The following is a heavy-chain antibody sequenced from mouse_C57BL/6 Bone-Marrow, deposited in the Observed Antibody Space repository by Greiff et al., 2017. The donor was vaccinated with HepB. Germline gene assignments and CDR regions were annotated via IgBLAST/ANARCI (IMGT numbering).Heavy chain of an antibody. D-gene: IGHD1-1*01. CDR1: GYAFSSSW. V-gene: IGHV1-82*01. J-gene: IGHJ2*01. CDR3: ARTPNYYGSGGDY. Sequence: VQLQESGPELVKPGASVKISCKASGYAFSSSWMNWVKQRPGKGLEWIGRIYPGDGDTNYNGKFKGKATLTADKSSSTAYMQLSSLTSEDSAVYFCARTPNYYGSGGDYWGQGTTLTVSS. CDR2: IYPGDGDT.